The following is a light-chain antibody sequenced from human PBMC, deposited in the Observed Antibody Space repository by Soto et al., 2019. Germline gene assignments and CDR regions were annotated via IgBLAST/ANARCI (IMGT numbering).Light chain of an antibody. CDR2: LGS. CDR1: QSLLHSNGYNY. CDR3: MQALQIWT. J-gene: IGKJ1*01. V-gene: IGKV2-28*01. Sequence: DIVMTQSPLSLPVTPGEPASISCRSSQSLLHSNGYNYLDWYLQKPGQSPQLLIYLGSNRASGVPDRFSGSGSDTDFTLKISRVEAEDVGVYYCMQALQIWTFGQGTKVEIK.